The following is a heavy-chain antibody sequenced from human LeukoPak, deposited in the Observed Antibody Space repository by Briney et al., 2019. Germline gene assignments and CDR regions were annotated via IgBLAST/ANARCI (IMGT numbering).Heavy chain of an antibody. D-gene: IGHD3-10*01. CDR2: IYYTGNS. CDR1: SGSLSNYW. V-gene: IGHV4-59*08. Sequence: SETLSLTCTVSSGSLSNYWWSWIRQSPGKGLEWIGYIYYTGNSNYDPSLRSRVTISLDTSKSQFSLKVTSVTAADTAVYYCATHGERYYGSGSYYSRWFDVGARGTMVTVSS. J-gene: IGHJ5*02. CDR3: ATHGERYYGSGSYYSRWFDV.